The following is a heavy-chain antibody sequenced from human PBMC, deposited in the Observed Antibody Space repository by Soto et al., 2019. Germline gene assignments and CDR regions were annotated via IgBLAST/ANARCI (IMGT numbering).Heavy chain of an antibody. CDR3: ARLGEYGDYSRGYWYFDL. CDR1: GFTFSDHF. V-gene: IGHV3-72*01. J-gene: IGHJ2*01. CDR2: IRNKAHSYTT. Sequence: EVQLVESGGDLVQPGGSLRLSCAASGFTFSDHFMDWVRQAPGKELEWVGRIRNKAHSYTTEYAASVKGRFTVSRDDSKNSLYLQMNSLKTEDTAVYYCARLGEYGDYSRGYWYFDLWGRGTLVTVSS. D-gene: IGHD4-17*01.